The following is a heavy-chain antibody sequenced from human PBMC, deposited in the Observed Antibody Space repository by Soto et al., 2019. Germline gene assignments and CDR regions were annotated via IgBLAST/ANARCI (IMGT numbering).Heavy chain of an antibody. J-gene: IGHJ6*03. CDR2: INAGNGNT. V-gene: IGHV1-3*01. D-gene: IGHD3-9*01. CDR1: GYTFTSYA. CDR3: ARDPRYYDILTGYQAPHYYYYMDV. Sequence: ASVKVSCKASGYTFTSYAMHWVRQAPGQRLEWMGWINAGNGNTKYSQKFQGRVTITRDTSASTAYMELSSLRSEDTAVYYCARDPRYYDILTGYQAPHYYYYMDVWGKGTTVTVSS.